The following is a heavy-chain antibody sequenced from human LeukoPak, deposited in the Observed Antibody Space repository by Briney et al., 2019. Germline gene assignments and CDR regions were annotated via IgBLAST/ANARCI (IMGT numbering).Heavy chain of an antibody. J-gene: IGHJ6*02. D-gene: IGHD4-17*01. Sequence: GGSLRLSCAASGFTFSSYGMHWVRQAPGKGLEWVASIRYDGSNKYYADSVKGRFTISRDNSKNTLYLQMNSLRAEDTAVYYCASYLDYGDYVLLGHYYGMDVWGQGTTVTVSS. CDR2: IRYDGSNK. CDR1: GFTFSSYG. V-gene: IGHV3-30*02. CDR3: ASYLDYGDYVLLGHYYGMDV.